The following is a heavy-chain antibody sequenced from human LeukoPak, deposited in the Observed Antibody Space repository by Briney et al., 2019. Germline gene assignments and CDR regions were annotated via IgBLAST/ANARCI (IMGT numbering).Heavy chain of an antibody. V-gene: IGHV1-2*02. CDR1: GYTFTVYY. D-gene: IGHD3-10*01. J-gene: IGHJ5*02. CDR2: SNPNSGGT. Sequence: ASVTVSFTGSGYTFTVYYMHWVRQAPGQGLEWMGWSNPNSGGTNYAQKFQGRVTITRDTSISTAYMELSSLRSEDTAVYYCARAEYYYGSGSKRHKGGWFDPWGQGTLVTVSS. CDR3: ARAEYYYGSGSKRHKGGWFDP.